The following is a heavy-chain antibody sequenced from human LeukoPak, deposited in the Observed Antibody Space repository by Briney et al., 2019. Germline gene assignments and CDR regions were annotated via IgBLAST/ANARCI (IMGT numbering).Heavy chain of an antibody. CDR1: GGSISSYY. CDR2: IYYSGST. CDR3: ARDGIITQWLTQEDGSEAFDI. J-gene: IGHJ3*02. D-gene: IGHD6-19*01. Sequence: PSETLSLTCTVSGGSISSYYWSWIRQPPGKGLEWIGYIYYSGSTNYNPSLKSRVTISVDTSKNQFSLKLSSVTAADTAVYYCARDGIITQWLTQEDGSEAFDIWGQGTMVTVSS. V-gene: IGHV4-59*01.